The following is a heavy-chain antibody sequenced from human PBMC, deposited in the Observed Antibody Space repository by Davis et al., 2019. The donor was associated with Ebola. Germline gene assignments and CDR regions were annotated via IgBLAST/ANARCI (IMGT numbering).Heavy chain of an antibody. D-gene: IGHD4-17*01. CDR1: GVSMNNYY. CDR3: AKANADYVSFDY. J-gene: IGHJ4*02. Sequence: SETLSLTCSVSGVSMNNYYWNWIRQPAGKGLEWIGRIYSSGSTKYNPSLKSRVTMSVDTSKNQFSLKLSSVTAADTAVYYCAKANADYVSFDYWGQGTLVTVSS. CDR2: IYSSGST. V-gene: IGHV4-4*07.